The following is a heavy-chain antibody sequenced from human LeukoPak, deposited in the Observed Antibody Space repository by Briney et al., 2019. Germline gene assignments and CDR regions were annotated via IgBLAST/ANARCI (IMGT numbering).Heavy chain of an antibody. V-gene: IGHV4-34*01. D-gene: IGHD3-3*01. CDR2: INHSGST. Sequence: SETLSLTCAVYGGSFSGYYWSWIRQPPGKGLEWTGEINHSGSTNYNPSLKSRVAISVDTSKNQFSLKLSSVTAADTAVYYCARGTTTIFGVVIPRKYNWFDPWGQGTLVTVSS. J-gene: IGHJ5*02. CDR1: GGSFSGYY. CDR3: ARGTTTIFGVVIPRKYNWFDP.